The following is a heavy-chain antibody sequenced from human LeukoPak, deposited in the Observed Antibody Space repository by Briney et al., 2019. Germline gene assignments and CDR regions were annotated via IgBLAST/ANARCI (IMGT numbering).Heavy chain of an antibody. Sequence: GGSLRLSCTVSGFPFSSNSMSWVRQAPGKGLEWVSFIYSDNTHYSDSVKGRFTISRDNSKNTLYLQTNSLRAEDTAVYYCARRAGTYSHPYDYWGQGTLVTVSS. J-gene: IGHJ4*02. CDR2: IYSDNT. D-gene: IGHD6-19*01. CDR1: GFPFSSNS. CDR3: ARRAGTYSHPYDY. V-gene: IGHV3-53*01.